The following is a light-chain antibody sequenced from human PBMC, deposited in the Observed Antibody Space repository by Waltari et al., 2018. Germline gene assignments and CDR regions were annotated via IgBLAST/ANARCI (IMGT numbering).Light chain of an antibody. CDR1: QDISSY. CDR3: QQLNVYPLT. CDR2: AAS. Sequence: DIPLTQSPSFLSASVGDRVTISCRAGQDISSYLVWNQQKPGEAPKLLIYAASTLQSGVPSRFSGSGSGTEFTLTISSLQPEDFAAYYCQQLNVYPLTFGGGSKVEIK. J-gene: IGKJ4*01. V-gene: IGKV1-9*01.